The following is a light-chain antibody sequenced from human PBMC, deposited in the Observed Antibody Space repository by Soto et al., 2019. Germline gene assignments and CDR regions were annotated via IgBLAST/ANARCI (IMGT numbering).Light chain of an antibody. CDR3: QQYGGSPRT. Sequence: ASQSVTGNSLAWYQQKLGRAPRVLIYGASNRATGIPDRFSGSGSGTDFTLTITRLEPEDFAVYFCQQYGGSPRTFGQGTRLEIK. J-gene: IGKJ5*01. CDR2: GAS. CDR1: QSVTGNS. V-gene: IGKV3-20*01.